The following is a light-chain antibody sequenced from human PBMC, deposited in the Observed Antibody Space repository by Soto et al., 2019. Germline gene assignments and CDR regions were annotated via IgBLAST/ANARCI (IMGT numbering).Light chain of an antibody. Sequence: EIVMTQSPATLSVSPGERDTLSCRASQSVSSDLAWYQHKPGQAPRLLIYGASTRATGIPAKFSGGGSGTEFTLTISSLQPEDFAVYYCQQYGSSPRTFGQGTKVDIK. CDR1: QSVSSD. V-gene: IGKV3-15*01. J-gene: IGKJ1*01. CDR2: GAS. CDR3: QQYGSSPRT.